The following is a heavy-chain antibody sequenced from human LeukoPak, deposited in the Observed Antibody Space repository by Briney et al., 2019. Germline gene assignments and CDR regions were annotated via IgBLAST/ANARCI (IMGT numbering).Heavy chain of an antibody. Sequence: SETLSLTCGVSGASISSAGYSWSWSRQPPGKGLEWIVSIYHSGRTYYIPSLNSRVTISIDISKNQLLLKVNSVTAADTPVYYCAREVGYGIDYWSQGTLVTASS. D-gene: IGHD1-26*01. CDR3: AREVGYGIDY. CDR1: GASISSAGYS. V-gene: IGHV4-30-2*01. J-gene: IGHJ4*02. CDR2: IYHSGRT.